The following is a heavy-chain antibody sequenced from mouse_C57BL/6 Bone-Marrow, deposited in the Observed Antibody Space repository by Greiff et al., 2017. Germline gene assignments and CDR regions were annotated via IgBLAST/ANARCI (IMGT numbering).Heavy chain of an antibody. CDR2: ISDGGSYT. D-gene: IGHD2-2*01. CDR1: GFTFSSYA. V-gene: IGHV5-4*03. J-gene: IGHJ3*01. CDR3: ARGGYGYPAWFAY. Sequence: EVKVEESGGGLVKPGGSLKLSCAASGFTFSSYAMSWVRQTPEKRLEWVATISDGGSYTYYTDNVKGRFTISRDNAKNNRYLQMSQLKSEDTAMYYCARGGYGYPAWFAYWGQGTRVTVSA.